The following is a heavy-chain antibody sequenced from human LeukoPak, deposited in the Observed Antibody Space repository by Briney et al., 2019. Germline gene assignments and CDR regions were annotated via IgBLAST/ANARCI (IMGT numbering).Heavy chain of an antibody. CDR1: GGTFSSYA. J-gene: IGHJ3*02. D-gene: IGHD2-15*01. CDR2: IIPIFGTA. V-gene: IGHV1-69*05. CDR3: ARESAYCSGGSCYHDAFDI. Sequence: SVKVSCKASGGTFSSYAISWVRQAPGQGLECMGRIIPIFGTANYAQKFQGRVTITTDESTSTAYMELSSLRSEDTAVYYCARESAYCSGGSCYHDAFDIWGQGTMVTVSS.